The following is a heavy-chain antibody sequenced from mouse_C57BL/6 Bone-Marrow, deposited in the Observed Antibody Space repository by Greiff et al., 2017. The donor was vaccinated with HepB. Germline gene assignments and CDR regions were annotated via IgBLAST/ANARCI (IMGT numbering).Heavy chain of an antibody. V-gene: IGHV5-4*03. CDR3: ARSNLLPY. CDR1: GFTFSSYA. D-gene: IGHD1-1*01. CDR2: ISDGGSYT. Sequence: DVKLVESGGGLVKPGGSLKLSCAASGFTFSSYAMSWVRQTPEKRLEWVATISDGGSYTYYPDNVKGRFTISRDNAKNNLYLQMSHLKSEDTAMYYCARSNLLPYWGQGTTLTVSS. J-gene: IGHJ2*01.